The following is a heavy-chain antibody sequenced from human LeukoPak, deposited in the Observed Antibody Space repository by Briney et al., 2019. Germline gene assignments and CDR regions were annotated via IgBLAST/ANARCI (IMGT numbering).Heavy chain of an antibody. CDR1: GYTFTSHG. D-gene: IGHD3-16*02. CDR3: ARDPSNTSGRYTYFDY. V-gene: IGHV1-18*01. CDR2: ISAFNGET. Sequence: GASVKVSCKTYGYTFTSHGISWVRQAPGQGLEWMGWISAFNGETHYAQNLQGRVTMTTDTSTSTAYMELGSLRSDDTAVYYCARDPSNTSGRYTYFDYWGQGTLVTVSS. J-gene: IGHJ4*02.